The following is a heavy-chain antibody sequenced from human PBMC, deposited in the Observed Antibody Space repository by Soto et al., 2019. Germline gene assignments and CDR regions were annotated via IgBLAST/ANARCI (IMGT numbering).Heavy chain of an antibody. J-gene: IGHJ4*02. D-gene: IGHD2-2*01. CDR2: INSDGSTT. CDR3: ASDTSYSTDY. Sequence: EVRLVESGGGLVQPGGSLRLSCATSGFTFSSRWMHWVRQAPGKGLVWVSYINSDGSTTTYADSVKGRFTISRDNAKNTVYLQMNSLRVDDTAVYYCASDTSYSTDYWCQGTLVTVSS. CDR1: GFTFSSRW. V-gene: IGHV3-74*01.